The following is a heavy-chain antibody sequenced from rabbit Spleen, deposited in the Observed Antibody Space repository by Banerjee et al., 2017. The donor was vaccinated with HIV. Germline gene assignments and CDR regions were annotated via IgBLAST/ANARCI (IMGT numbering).Heavy chain of an antibody. D-gene: IGHD1-1*01. CDR3: ARDLVAVIGWNFNL. Sequence: SLVESGGGLVQPEGSLPLTCTASGVSFTSNYYMCCVRPAPGKGLKWIACIDTGSSGFTYCARWAKGRFTRSRTSSTTVTLQMTRLTAADTATDFCARDLVAVIGWNFNLWGPVTLVTVS. CDR1: GVSFTSNYY. V-gene: IGHV1S40*01. J-gene: IGHJ4*01. CDR2: IDTGSSGFT.